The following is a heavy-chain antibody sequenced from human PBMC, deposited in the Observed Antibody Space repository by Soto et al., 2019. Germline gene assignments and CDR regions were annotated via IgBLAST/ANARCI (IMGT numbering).Heavy chain of an antibody. CDR2: IYWDDIN. J-gene: IGHJ5*02. CDR3: AHRQRSAATWFDP. Sequence: QITLKESGPTLVKPTQTLTLTCMFSGFSLSTSGVGVGWIRQPPGKALECLALIYWDDINRYSPSLKSRPTITKDTSNNQVVLTMTTMDTVDTATYYCAHRQRSAATWFDPWGQGTLVTVSS. CDR1: GFSLSTSGVG. V-gene: IGHV2-5*02. D-gene: IGHD6-25*01.